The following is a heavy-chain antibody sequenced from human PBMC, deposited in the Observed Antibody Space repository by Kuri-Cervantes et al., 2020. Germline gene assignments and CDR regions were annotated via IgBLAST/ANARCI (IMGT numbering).Heavy chain of an antibody. Sequence: GGSLRLSCAASGFTFSSYWMFWVRQAPGKGLEWVASIQQHGSEQHYVDSVKGRFTISRDNAKNSLYLQMSSLRVEDTAVYYCARGIDYWGQGTLVTVSS. CDR2: IQQHGSEQ. V-gene: IGHV3-7*04. CDR1: GFTFSSYW. CDR3: ARGIDY. J-gene: IGHJ4*02.